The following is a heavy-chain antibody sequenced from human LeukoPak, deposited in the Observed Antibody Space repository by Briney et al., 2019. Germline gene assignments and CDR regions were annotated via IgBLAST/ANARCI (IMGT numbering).Heavy chain of an antibody. J-gene: IGHJ5*02. V-gene: IGHV4-34*01. CDR3: ARRATVTSTTAFGQMVRLNWFDP. D-gene: IGHD4-17*01. Sequence: SETLSLTCAVYGGSFSGYYWSWIRHPPGKGLEWIGEINHSGSTNYNPSLKSRVTISVDTSKNQFSLKLSSVTAADTAVYYCARRATVTSTTAFGQMVRLNWFDPWGQGTLVTVSS. CDR1: GGSFSGYY. CDR2: INHSGST.